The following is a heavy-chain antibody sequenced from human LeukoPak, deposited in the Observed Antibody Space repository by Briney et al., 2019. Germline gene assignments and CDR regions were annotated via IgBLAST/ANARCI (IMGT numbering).Heavy chain of an antibody. V-gene: IGHV4-34*01. CDR2: INHSGNT. CDR1: GGSFSGYY. D-gene: IGHD3-22*01. CDR3: ARSKDGSGSAAY. J-gene: IGHJ4*02. Sequence: PSETLSLTCAVYGGSFSGYYWTWIRQPPGKGLEWIGEINHSGNTNYNPSLKSRVAISVDTSKNQFSLKLSSVIAADTAMYYCARSKDGSGSAAYWGQGTQVTVSS.